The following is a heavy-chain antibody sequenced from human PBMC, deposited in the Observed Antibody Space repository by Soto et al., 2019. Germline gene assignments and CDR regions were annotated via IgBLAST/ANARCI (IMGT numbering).Heavy chain of an antibody. V-gene: IGHV5-10-1*01. D-gene: IGHD5-18*01. CDR2: IDPSDSYT. J-gene: IGHJ6*02. CDR3: ARTSMQSRGYSYGHGGMDV. Sequence: VESLKISCKGSGYSFTSYCIDWVRQMPGRGLEWMGRIDPSDSYTNYSPSFQGHVTISADKSISTAYLQWSSLKASDTAMYYCARTSMQSRGYSYGHGGMDVWGQGTTVTVSS. CDR1: GYSFTSYC.